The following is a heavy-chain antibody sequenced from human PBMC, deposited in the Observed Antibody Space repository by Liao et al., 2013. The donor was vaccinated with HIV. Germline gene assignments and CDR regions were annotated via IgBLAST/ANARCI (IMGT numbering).Heavy chain of an antibody. CDR2: IYTSGST. D-gene: IGHD3-3*01. CDR3: ARATGDFWSGGVMYYYMDV. CDR1: GGSLSDNY. V-gene: IGHV4-59*10. J-gene: IGHJ6*03. Sequence: QVQLQQWGAGVLKPSETLSLTCAVYGGSLSDNYWSWIRQPAGKGLEWIGRIYTSGSTNYNPSLKSRVTMSVDTSKNQFSLKLSSVTAADTAVYYCARATGDFWSGGVMYYYMDVWGKGTTVTVSS.